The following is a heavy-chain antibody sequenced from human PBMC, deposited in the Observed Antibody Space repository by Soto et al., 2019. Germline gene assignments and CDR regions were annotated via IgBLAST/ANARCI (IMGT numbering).Heavy chain of an antibody. CDR1: GFTFSSYA. CDR2: ISGSGGST. V-gene: IGHV3-23*01. Sequence: GGSLRLSCAASGFTFSSYAMSWVRQAPGKGLEWVSAISGSGGSTYYADSVKGRFTISRDNSKNTLYLQMNSLRAEDTAVYYCATISSSTHYYYYYGMDVWGQGTTVTVSS. J-gene: IGHJ6*02. CDR3: ATISSSTHYYYYYGMDV. D-gene: IGHD6-6*01.